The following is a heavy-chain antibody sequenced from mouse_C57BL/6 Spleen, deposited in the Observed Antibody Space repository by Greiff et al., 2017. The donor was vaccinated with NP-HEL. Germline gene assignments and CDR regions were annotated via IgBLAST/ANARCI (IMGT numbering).Heavy chain of an antibody. V-gene: IGHV1-52*01. CDR3: ARWGSNYVENFDY. CDR2: IDPSDSET. J-gene: IGHJ2*01. CDR1: GYTFTSYW. Sequence: VQLQQPGAELVRPGSSVKLSCKASGYTFTSYWMHWVKQRPIQGLEWIGNIDPSDSETHYNQKFKDKATLTVDKSSSTAYMQLSSLTSEDSAVYYCARWGSNYVENFDYWGQGTTLTVSS. D-gene: IGHD2-5*01.